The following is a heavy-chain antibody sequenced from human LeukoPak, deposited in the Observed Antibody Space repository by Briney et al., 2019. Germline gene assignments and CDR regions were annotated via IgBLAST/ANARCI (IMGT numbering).Heavy chain of an antibody. CDR2: IYYSGST. Sequence: SETLSLTCTVSGGSISSYYWSWIRQSPGKGLEWIGYIYYSGSTNYNPSLKSRVTISVDTSKNQFSLKLSSVTAADTAVYYCARAPRITMVRGNSNWFDPWGQGTLVTVSS. J-gene: IGHJ5*02. CDR3: ARAPRITMVRGNSNWFDP. CDR1: GGSISSYY. V-gene: IGHV4-59*01. D-gene: IGHD3-10*01.